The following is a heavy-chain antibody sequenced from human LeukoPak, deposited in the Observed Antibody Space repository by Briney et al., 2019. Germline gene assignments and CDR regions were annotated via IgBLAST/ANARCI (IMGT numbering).Heavy chain of an antibody. CDR3: AREDDDWGLNTLDV. CDR1: GFTFSSHS. D-gene: IGHD7-27*01. J-gene: IGHJ3*01. V-gene: IGHV3-48*02. Sequence: GGSLRLSCAASGFTFSSHSMNWVRQAPGKGLEWLSYIDSGSGNIYYRDSVKGRFTISRDNAQDSLYLQMDSLRDEDTAVYYCAREDDDWGLNTLDVSGQGTVVTVSS. CDR2: IDSGSGNI.